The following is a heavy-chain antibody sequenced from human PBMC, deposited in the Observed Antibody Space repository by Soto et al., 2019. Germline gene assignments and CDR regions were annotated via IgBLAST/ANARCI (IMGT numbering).Heavy chain of an antibody. J-gene: IGHJ4*02. Sequence: EVQLVESGGVVVQPGGSLRLSCAASGFTFDDYTMHWVRQAPGKGLEWVSLISWDGGSTYYADSVKGRFTISRDNSKNYLYLQMNSLRTEDTALYYCAKDTAMLTAYYFDYWGQGTLVTVSS. V-gene: IGHV3-43*01. D-gene: IGHD5-18*01. CDR1: GFTFDDYT. CDR2: ISWDGGST. CDR3: AKDTAMLTAYYFDY.